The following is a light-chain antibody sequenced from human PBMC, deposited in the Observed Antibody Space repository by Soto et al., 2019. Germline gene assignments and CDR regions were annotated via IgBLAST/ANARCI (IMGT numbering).Light chain of an antibody. J-gene: IGLJ2*01. CDR2: KDN. V-gene: IGLV3-25*03. CDR3: QSADNIPVI. CDR1: TLPKQY. Sequence: SYELTQPPSVSVSPGQTARITCSGDTLPKQYAYWYQQKPGQAPVLVIYKDNERPSGIPERFSGSSSGTTVTLTINGVQAEDEADYYCQSADNIPVIFGGGTQLTVL.